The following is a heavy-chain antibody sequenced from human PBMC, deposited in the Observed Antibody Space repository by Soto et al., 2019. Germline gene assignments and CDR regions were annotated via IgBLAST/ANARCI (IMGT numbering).Heavy chain of an antibody. D-gene: IGHD1-26*01. CDR3: ARGWGLCRYDHKCDIFDY. J-gene: IGHJ4*02. CDR1: GYNFPNYW. CDR2: IYPGDSTV. V-gene: IGHV5-51*01. Sequence: PGESLKISCKGAGYNFPNYWIGWVRQMPGKGLEWMGIIYPGDSTVVYSPSFQGQVTISADRSTSTAYLQSSSLKASDTAMYYCARGWGLCRYDHKCDIFDYWGQGTQVTVSS.